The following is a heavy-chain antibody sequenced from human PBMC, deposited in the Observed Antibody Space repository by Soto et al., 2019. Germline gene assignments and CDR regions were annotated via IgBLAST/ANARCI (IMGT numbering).Heavy chain of an antibody. CDR2: IYYSGST. CDR3: ARKDDYGDYTFDY. D-gene: IGHD4-17*01. CDR1: GGSISSYY. V-gene: IGHV4-59*01. J-gene: IGHJ4*02. Sequence: TSETLSLTCTVSGGSISSYYWSWIRQPPGKGLEWIGYIYYSGSTNYNPSLKSRVTISVDTSKNQFSLKLSSVTAADTAVYYCARKDDYGDYTFDYWGQGTLVTVSS.